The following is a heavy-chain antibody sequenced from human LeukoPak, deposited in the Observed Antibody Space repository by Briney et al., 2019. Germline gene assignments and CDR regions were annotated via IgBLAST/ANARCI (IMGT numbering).Heavy chain of an antibody. J-gene: IGHJ4*02. Sequence: SETLSLTCAVYGGSFSGYYWSWIRQPPGKGLEWIGEINHSGSTNYNPSLKSRVTISVGTSKNQFSLKLSSVTAADTAVYYCASRSSSWYSDWGQGTLVTVSS. CDR2: INHSGST. CDR3: ASRSSSWYSD. V-gene: IGHV4-34*01. D-gene: IGHD6-13*01. CDR1: GGSFSGYY.